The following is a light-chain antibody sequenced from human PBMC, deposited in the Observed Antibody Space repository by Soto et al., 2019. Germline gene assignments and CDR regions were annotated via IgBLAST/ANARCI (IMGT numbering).Light chain of an antibody. CDR2: DAS. CDR3: QRYGSSPQA. V-gene: IGKV3-20*01. J-gene: IGKJ1*01. CDR1: QSVRSSY. Sequence: EIVLTQSPGTLSLSPGERATLSCRASQSVRSSYLAWYQQKPGQAPRLLIYDASSRATGIPDRFSGSGSGTDFTLTISRLEPEDFAVYYCQRYGSSPQAFGHGTKVEIK.